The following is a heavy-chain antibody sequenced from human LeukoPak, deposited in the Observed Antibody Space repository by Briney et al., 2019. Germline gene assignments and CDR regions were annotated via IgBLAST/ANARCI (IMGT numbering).Heavy chain of an antibody. J-gene: IGHJ4*02. D-gene: IGHD3-10*02. CDR3: ARVSGGFRGSQDLLY. Sequence: PGGSLRLSCAASGFTFSSYAMHWVRQTPGKGLDWVAVIWYDGIYKDYVDSVKGRFTISRDSSKNTVFLQMNSLRAEDTAVYYCARVSGGFRGSQDLLYWGQGTLVTVSS. V-gene: IGHV3-33*08. CDR1: GFTFSSYA. CDR2: IWYDGIYK.